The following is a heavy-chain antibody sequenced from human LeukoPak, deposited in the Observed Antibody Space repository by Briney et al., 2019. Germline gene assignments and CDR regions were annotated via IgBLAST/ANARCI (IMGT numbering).Heavy chain of an antibody. V-gene: IGHV4-39*07. J-gene: IGHJ5*02. Sequence: PSETLSLTCTVSGGYMRTTTYYWGWIRQPPGKGLEWIGSIYYNGGTYYNPSLKSRVTMSVDTSKNQFSVKLSSVTAADTAVYYCVRESRIMTTVRYWFDPWGQGTLVTVSS. CDR1: GGYMRTTTYY. CDR3: VRESRIMTTVRYWFDP. D-gene: IGHD1-1*01. CDR2: IYYNGGT.